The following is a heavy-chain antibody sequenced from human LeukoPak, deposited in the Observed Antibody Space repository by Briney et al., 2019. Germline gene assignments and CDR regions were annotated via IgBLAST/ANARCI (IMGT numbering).Heavy chain of an antibody. CDR3: ARLRFGELLANT. Sequence: NPSETLSLTCTVSGGSINSYYWSWIRQPPGKGLEWIGYIYYSGSTNYNPSLKSRVTISVDTSKNQFPLKLSSVTAADTAVYYCARLRFGELLANTWGQGTLVTSPQ. J-gene: IGHJ5*02. V-gene: IGHV4-59*01. CDR1: GGSINSYY. D-gene: IGHD3-10*01. CDR2: IYYSGST.